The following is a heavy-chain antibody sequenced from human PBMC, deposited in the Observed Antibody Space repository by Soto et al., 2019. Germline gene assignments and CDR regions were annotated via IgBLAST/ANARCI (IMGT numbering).Heavy chain of an antibody. D-gene: IGHD3-3*01. V-gene: IGHV4-31*03. Sequence: SSETLSLTCTVSGGSISSGGYYWSWIRQHPGKGLEWIGYIYYSGSTYYNPSLKSRVTISVDTSKNQFSLKLSSVTAADTAVYYCARTLYDFWSSGGMDVWGQGTTVTVSS. CDR3: ARTLYDFWSSGGMDV. J-gene: IGHJ6*02. CDR2: IYYSGST. CDR1: GGSISSGGYY.